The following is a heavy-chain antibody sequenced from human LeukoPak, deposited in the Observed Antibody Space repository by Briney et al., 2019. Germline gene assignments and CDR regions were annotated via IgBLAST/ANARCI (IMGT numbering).Heavy chain of an antibody. CDR3: VRDGQGSTPLDY. V-gene: IGHV3-74*01. CDR1: GFTFSSHW. D-gene: IGHD2-15*01. CDR2: ISTDGSRP. J-gene: IGHJ4*02. Sequence: GGSLRLSCAASGFTFSSHWMHWVRQAPGKGLVWVSGISTDGSRPRYADSVNARFTISRDNAKNTLYLQMNSLRAEDTAVYFCVRDGQGSTPLDYWGQETLVTVSS.